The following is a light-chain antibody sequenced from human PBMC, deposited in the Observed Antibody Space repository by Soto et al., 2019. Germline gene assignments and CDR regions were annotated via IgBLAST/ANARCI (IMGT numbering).Light chain of an antibody. J-gene: IGKJ1*01. CDR1: QTISSW. V-gene: IGKV1-5*03. CDR3: QHYNSYSEA. Sequence: DIRMTQSPSTLSGSVGDGVTITCRASQTISSWLAWYQQKPGKAPKLLIYKASTLKSGVPSRFSGSGSGTEITLTISSLQPDDFATYYCQHYNSYSEAFGQGTKVDIK. CDR2: KAS.